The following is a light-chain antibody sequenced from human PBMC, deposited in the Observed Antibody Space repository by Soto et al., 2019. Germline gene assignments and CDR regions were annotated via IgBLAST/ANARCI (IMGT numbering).Light chain of an antibody. V-gene: IGKV1-5*03. CDR2: KAS. J-gene: IGKJ5*01. CDR1: QSIGTL. CDR3: QQYNSYLLT. Sequence: DIQMTQSPSTLSASVGDRVTITCRASQSIGTLLAWYQQKPGRAPTLLTYKASTLERGVPSRFSGSGSGTEFSLTISSLQPDDAATYYCQQYNSYLLTFGQGTRLEIK.